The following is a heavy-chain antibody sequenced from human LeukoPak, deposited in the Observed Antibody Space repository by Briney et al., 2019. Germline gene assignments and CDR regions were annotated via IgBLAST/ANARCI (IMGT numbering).Heavy chain of an antibody. CDR3: ARDPQQYYYDSSGEHYYYYYGMDV. Sequence: PGGSLRLSCAASGFTFSSYSMNWVRQAPGKGLGWVSYISSSSSTIYYADSVKGRFTISRDNAKNSLYLQMNSLRAEDTAVYYCARDPQQYYYDSSGEHYYYYYGMDVWGQGTTVTVSS. CDR1: GFTFSSYS. V-gene: IGHV3-48*01. J-gene: IGHJ6*02. D-gene: IGHD3-22*01. CDR2: ISSSSSTI.